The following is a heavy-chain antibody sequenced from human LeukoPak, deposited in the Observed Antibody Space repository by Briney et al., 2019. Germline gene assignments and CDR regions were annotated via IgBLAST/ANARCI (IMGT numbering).Heavy chain of an antibody. Sequence: GGSLRLSCAASGFTFSSYAMSWVRQAPGKGLEWVSAISGSGGSTYYADSVKGRFTISRDNAKNLLYLEMNSLRAEDTAVYYCVSESIRGTRDFDYWGQGTLVTVSS. V-gene: IGHV3-23*01. CDR1: GFTFSSYA. D-gene: IGHD2-21*01. CDR2: ISGSGGST. CDR3: VSESIRGTRDFDY. J-gene: IGHJ4*02.